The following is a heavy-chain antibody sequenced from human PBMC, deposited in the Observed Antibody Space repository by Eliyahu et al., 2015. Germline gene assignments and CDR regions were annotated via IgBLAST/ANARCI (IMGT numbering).Heavy chain of an antibody. Sequence: EVQLVESGGGLVQPGGSLRLSCEASGFTFSSYAMXWVRQAPGKGLXWVSGISGSGGSTYYADSVKGRFTISRDNSKKALYLQMNSLRAEDTAVYYCALYYYDSSGYPVWYFDLWGRGTLVTVSS. D-gene: IGHD3-22*01. CDR3: ALYYYDSSGYPVWYFDL. V-gene: IGHV3-23*04. CDR1: GFTFSSYA. CDR2: ISGSGGST. J-gene: IGHJ2*01.